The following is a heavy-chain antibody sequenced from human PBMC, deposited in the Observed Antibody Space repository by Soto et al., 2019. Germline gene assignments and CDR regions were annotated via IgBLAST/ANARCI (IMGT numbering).Heavy chain of an antibody. V-gene: IGHV3-23*01. CDR2: ISGSGGST. Sequence: EVQLLESGGGLVQPGGSLRLSCAASGFTFSSYAMSWVRQAPGKGLEWVSAISGSGGSTYYADSEKGRFTISRDNSKNTLYLQMNSLRAEDTAVYYCAKHVRQLVAGSWFDPWGQGTLVTVSS. J-gene: IGHJ5*02. CDR3: AKHVRQLVAGSWFDP. CDR1: GFTFSSYA. D-gene: IGHD6-13*01.